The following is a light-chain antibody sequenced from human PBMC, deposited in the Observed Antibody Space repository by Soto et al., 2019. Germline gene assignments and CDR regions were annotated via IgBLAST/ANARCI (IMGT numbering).Light chain of an antibody. V-gene: IGLV2-23*01. CDR2: EGS. J-gene: IGLJ2*01. CDR1: SSDVGSYNL. Sequence: QSVLTQPDSVSGSPGQSITISCTGTSSDVGSYNLVSWYQQHPGTAPKLLIYEGSKRPSGVSNRFSGSKSGNTASLTISGLQAEDEADYYCCSYADSSTCRVFGGGTKLTVL. CDR3: CSYADSSTCRV.